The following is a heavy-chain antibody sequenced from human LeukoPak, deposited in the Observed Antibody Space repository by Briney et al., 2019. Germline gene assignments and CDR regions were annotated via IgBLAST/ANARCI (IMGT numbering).Heavy chain of an antibody. CDR3: ASESADYYDSSGPLRVDI. J-gene: IGHJ3*02. Sequence: GGSLRLSCAASGFTFSSYSMNWVRQAPGKGLEWVSYISSSSSTIYYADSVKGRFTISRDNAKNSLYLQMNSLRAEDTAVYYCASESADYYDSSGPLRVDIWGQGTMVTVSS. CDR2: ISSSSSTI. V-gene: IGHV3-48*04. CDR1: GFTFSSYS. D-gene: IGHD3-22*01.